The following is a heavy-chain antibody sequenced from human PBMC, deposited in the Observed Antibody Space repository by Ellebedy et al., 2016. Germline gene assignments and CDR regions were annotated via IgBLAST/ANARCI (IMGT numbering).Heavy chain of an antibody. D-gene: IGHD3-10*01. CDR3: ARYGFGSGFFDY. Sequence: SETLSLXXTVSGGSINSGGYSWSWIRQPPGKGLEWIGFIYPGGSTNYNPSFESRVTISVDRSKNQFSLRLTSVTAADTSVYYCARYGFGSGFFDYWGQGSLVTVSS. CDR2: IYPGGST. CDR1: GGSINSGGYS. V-gene: IGHV4-30-2*01. J-gene: IGHJ4*02.